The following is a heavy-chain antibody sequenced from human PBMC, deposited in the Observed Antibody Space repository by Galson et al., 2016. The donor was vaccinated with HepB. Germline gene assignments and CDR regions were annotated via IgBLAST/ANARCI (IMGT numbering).Heavy chain of an antibody. CDR2: INADGTST. Sequence: SLRLSCAASDFTFSGRWMHWVRQVPGKGLVWVSYINADGTSTTYADSVKGRFTISRDISKNTLYPQMNSLRAEDTAVYYCAKNSLRVIVGAADYWGQGTLVTVSS. CDR1: DFTFSGRW. V-gene: IGHV3-74*01. D-gene: IGHD1-26*01. J-gene: IGHJ4*02. CDR3: AKNSLRVIVGAADY.